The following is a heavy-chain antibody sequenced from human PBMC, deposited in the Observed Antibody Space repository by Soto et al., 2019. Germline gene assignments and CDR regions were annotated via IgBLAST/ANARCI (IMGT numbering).Heavy chain of an antibody. D-gene: IGHD6-13*01. CDR2: ISAYNGNT. CDR1: GSTFPSSG. CDR3: ARDRRTAGQSGPE. J-gene: IGHJ1*01. V-gene: IGHV1-18*04. Sequence: VNLPCKLFGSTFPSSGFSWVRRAPGQGLEWMGWISAYNGNTNYAKKLQGRVTMTTDTSTSTAYMELRSLRADDTAVYYCARDRRTAGQSGPEWSQGTL.